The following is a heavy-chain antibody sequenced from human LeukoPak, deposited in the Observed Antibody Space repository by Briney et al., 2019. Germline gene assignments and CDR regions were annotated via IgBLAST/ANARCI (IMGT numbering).Heavy chain of an antibody. V-gene: IGHV3-23*01. D-gene: IGHD2-8*02. CDR2: IFPSGGEI. CDR1: GFTFSSYG. Sequence: GGSLRLSCAASGFTFSSYGMSWVRQPPGKGLEWVSSIFPSGGEIHYADSVRGRFTISRDNSKSTLSLQMNSLRVEDTAIYYCATYRQVLLPFESWGQGTLVTVSS. CDR3: ATYRQVLLPFES. J-gene: IGHJ4*02.